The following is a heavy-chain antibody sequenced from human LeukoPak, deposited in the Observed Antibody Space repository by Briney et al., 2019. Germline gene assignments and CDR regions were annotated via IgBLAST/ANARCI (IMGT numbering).Heavy chain of an antibody. CDR2: IYYSGST. CDR3: ARGPPTGESPFDY. CDR1: GGSISSSSYY. Sequence: SETLSLTCTVSGGSISSSSYYWGWIRQPPGKGLEWIGSIYYSGSTYYNPSLKSRVTISVDTSKNQFSLKLSSVTAADTAVYYCARGPPTGESPFDYWGQGTLVTVSS. V-gene: IGHV4-39*01. J-gene: IGHJ4*02. D-gene: IGHD3-10*01.